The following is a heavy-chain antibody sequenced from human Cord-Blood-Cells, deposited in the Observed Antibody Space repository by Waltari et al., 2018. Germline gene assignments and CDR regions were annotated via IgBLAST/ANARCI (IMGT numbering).Heavy chain of an antibody. CDR1: GGTFSSYA. Sequence: QVQLVQSGAEVKKPGSSVKVSCKASGGTFSSYAISGVRQGRGQGLEWMGGLIPILGTANYAPKFQVRVTITADESTSTAYMELSSLRSEDTAVYYCARGRITMVQGVIDAFDIWGQGTMVTVSS. CDR3: ARGRITMVQGVIDAFDI. D-gene: IGHD3-10*01. J-gene: IGHJ3*02. V-gene: IGHV1-69*01. CDR2: LIPILGTA.